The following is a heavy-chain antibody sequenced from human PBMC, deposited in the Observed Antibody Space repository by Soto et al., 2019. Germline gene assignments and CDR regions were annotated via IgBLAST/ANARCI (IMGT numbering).Heavy chain of an antibody. D-gene: IGHD4-17*01. CDR3: AKFASTTVTHFDY. CDR2: ISGAGTSS. CDR1: GFTFSNHG. Sequence: EVHLLESGGGLVQPGGSLRLSCAASGFTFSNHGMSWVRQAPGKGLEWVPIISGAGTSSYYADSVKDRFTISRDNSKNTLYLQMKSLRAEDTAVYYCAKFASTTVTHFDYWGQGTLVTVSS. J-gene: IGHJ4*02. V-gene: IGHV3-23*01.